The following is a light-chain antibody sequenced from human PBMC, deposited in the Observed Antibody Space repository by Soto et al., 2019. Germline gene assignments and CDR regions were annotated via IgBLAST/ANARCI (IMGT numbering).Light chain of an antibody. Sequence: RVMTQSAATVSVSPGESASLSCRASRTIGTNLGWYQQKPGQAPRLLISKTSTRATGVPARFSGSGSGTEFTLTITSLQSEDIAVYYCQQYADWPLTFGGGTKVDIK. V-gene: IGKV3-15*01. CDR1: RTIGTN. J-gene: IGKJ4*01. CDR3: QQYADWPLT. CDR2: KTS.